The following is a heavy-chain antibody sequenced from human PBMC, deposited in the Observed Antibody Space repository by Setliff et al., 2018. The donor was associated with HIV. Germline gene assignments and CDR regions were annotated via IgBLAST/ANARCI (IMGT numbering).Heavy chain of an antibody. CDR3: ARHSPNVGVRGDAFDI. J-gene: IGHJ3*02. CDR1: GGSISSHY. Sequence: ASETLSLTCTVSGGSISSHYWIWVRQPPGKGLEWIGYIHYSGAINYNPSLKSRVTISLDTSRTQFSLRLSSVTAADTAVYYCARHSPNVGVRGDAFDIWGQGTVVTVSS. D-gene: IGHD2-8*01. V-gene: IGHV4-59*08. CDR2: IHYSGAI.